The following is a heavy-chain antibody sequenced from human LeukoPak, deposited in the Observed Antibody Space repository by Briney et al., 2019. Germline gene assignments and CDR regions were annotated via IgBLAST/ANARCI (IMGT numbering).Heavy chain of an antibody. D-gene: IGHD6-13*01. Sequence: ASVNVSYKASGGTFSNYAISWVRQAPGHGLEWMGGIIPIFGTAHYAQKFQGRVTITANESTSTAYMELSSLRSEDTAVYYCARDRIAAAGALGWFDPWGQGTLVTVSS. CDR1: GGTFSNYA. J-gene: IGHJ5*02. CDR2: IIPIFGTA. V-gene: IGHV1-69*13. CDR3: ARDRIAAAGALGWFDP.